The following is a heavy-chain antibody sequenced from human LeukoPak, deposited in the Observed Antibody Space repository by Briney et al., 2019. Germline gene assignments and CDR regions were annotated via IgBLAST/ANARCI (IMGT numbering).Heavy chain of an antibody. D-gene: IGHD3-22*01. CDR1: GFTFSSYG. CDR2: ISYDGSNK. J-gene: IGHJ4*02. CDR3: AKYSHDSSGSYDY. V-gene: IGHV3-30*18. Sequence: GGSPRLSCAASGFTFSSYGMHWVRQAPGKGLEWVAVISYDGSNKYYADSVKGRFTIFRDNSKNTLYLQMNSLRAEDTAVYYCAKYSHDSSGSYDYWGQGTLVTVSS.